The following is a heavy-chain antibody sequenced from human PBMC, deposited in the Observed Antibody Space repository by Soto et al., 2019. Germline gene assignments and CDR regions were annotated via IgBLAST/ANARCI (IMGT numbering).Heavy chain of an antibody. J-gene: IGHJ4*02. Sequence: GGSLRLSCAASEFAVTSNYMSWVRQAPGKGLEWVSVIYSGGSTYYADFVKGRFTISRDNSKNTVYLQMNSLRAEDTAVYYCARATYCTGGNCLLDYWGQGTLVTVSS. CDR2: IYSGGST. V-gene: IGHV3-53*05. D-gene: IGHD2-15*01. CDR1: EFAVTSNY. CDR3: ARATYCTGGNCLLDY.